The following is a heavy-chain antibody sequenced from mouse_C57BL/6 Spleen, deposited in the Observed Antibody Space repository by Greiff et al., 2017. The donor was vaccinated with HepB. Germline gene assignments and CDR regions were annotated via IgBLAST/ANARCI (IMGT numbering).Heavy chain of an antibody. J-gene: IGHJ1*03. Sequence: QVQLQQPGAELVMPGASVKLSCKASGYTFTSYWMHWVKQWPGQGLEWIGEIDPSDSYTNYNQKFKGKSTLTVDKSSSTAYMQLSSLTSEDSAVYYCARREDYYGSSSFDVWGTGTTVTVSS. CDR1: GYTFTSYW. V-gene: IGHV1-69*01. CDR3: ARREDYYGSSSFDV. CDR2: IDPSDSYT. D-gene: IGHD1-1*01.